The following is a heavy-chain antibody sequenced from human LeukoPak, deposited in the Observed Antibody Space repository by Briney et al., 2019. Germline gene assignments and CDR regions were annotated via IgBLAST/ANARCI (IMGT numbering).Heavy chain of an antibody. V-gene: IGHV3-30*02. CDR3: AKGGKWYQLLNYFDY. D-gene: IGHD2-2*01. J-gene: IGHJ4*02. CDR1: GFTFSSYG. Sequence: PGGSLRLSCAASGFTFSSYGMHWVRQAPGKGLEWVAFIRYDGSNKYYADSVKGRFTISRDNSKNTLYPQMNSLRAEDTAVYYCAKGGKWYQLLNYFDYWGQGTLVTVSS. CDR2: IRYDGSNK.